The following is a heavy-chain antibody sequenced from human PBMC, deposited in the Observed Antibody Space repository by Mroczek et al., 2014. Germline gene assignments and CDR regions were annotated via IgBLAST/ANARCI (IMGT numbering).Heavy chain of an antibody. J-gene: IGHJ3*02. D-gene: IGHD3-10*01. CDR2: ISYDGTNK. Sequence: QVQLQESGGDVVQPGRSLRLSCVGTGFSFSNYGMHWVRQAPGKGLEWVTIISYDGTNKYYVDSVKGRFTISRDNSKNTLYLQMNSLRTEDTAVYYCAKGFMVRGARARDPFDIWGQGQWSPSLQ. CDR3: AKGFMVRGARARDPFDI. V-gene: IGHV3-30*18. CDR1: GFSFSNYG.